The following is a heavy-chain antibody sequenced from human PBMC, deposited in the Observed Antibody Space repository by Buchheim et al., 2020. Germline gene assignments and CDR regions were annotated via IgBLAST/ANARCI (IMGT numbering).Heavy chain of an antibody. Sequence: QVQLVESGGGVVQPGRSLRLSCAASGFTFSSYDIHWVRQAPGKGLEWVAVISYGGSNQYYADSVKGRFTISRDNSKNTLSLPMNSLRPEDTAVYYCATTDYGDFDYWGQGTL. V-gene: IGHV3-30*03. CDR2: ISYGGSNQ. CDR3: ATTDYGDFDY. J-gene: IGHJ4*02. CDR1: GFTFSSYD. D-gene: IGHD4-17*01.